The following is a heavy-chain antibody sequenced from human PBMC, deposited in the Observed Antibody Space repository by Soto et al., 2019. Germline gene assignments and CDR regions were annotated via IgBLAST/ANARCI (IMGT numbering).Heavy chain of an antibody. Sequence: EVQLLESGGGLAQPGGSLRLSCAASGFTFSFYAMTWVRQAPGKGLEWVSSLTGNGGDTYYADSVKGRFTISRDNSENTLYLQMNSLRVDDTAVDYCAKDREYSYGWDYWGQGTLVTVSS. CDR1: GFTFSFYA. J-gene: IGHJ4*02. D-gene: IGHD5-18*01. V-gene: IGHV3-23*01. CDR2: LTGNGGDT. CDR3: AKDREYSYGWDY.